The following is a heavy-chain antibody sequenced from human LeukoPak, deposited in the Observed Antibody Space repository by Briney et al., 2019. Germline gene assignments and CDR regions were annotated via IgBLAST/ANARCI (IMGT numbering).Heavy chain of an antibody. D-gene: IGHD5-18*01. V-gene: IGHV4-59*02. J-gene: IGHJ4*02. Sequence: SETLSLTCSVSGASVRSYYWSWLRQAPGKGLEWVGQIYQSGGTNYNPSLEGRATISVDTSKKQFSLKLSSVTAADTAVYYCARDGYSYGFSLDYWGQGTLVTVSS. CDR2: IYQSGGT. CDR1: GASVRSYY. CDR3: ARDGYSYGFSLDY.